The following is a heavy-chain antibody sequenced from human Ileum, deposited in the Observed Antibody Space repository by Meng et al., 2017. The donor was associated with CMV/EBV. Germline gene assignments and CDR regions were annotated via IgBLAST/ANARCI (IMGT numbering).Heavy chain of an antibody. Sequence: QVQLQQWGAGLLKPSGTLSLTCAVFGGSFTDYYWTWFRQSPGKGLEWIGENTHSGRAYYSSSLTGRATISVDMSKYQFSLKLPSVTAADTAIYYCARGLASGWPDYWGQGTLVTVSS. V-gene: IGHV4-34*01. CDR1: GGSFTDYY. D-gene: IGHD3-10*01. CDR2: NTHSGRA. J-gene: IGHJ4*02. CDR3: ARGLASGWPDY.